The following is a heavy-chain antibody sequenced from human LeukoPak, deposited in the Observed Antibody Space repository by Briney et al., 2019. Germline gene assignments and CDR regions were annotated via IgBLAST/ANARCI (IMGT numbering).Heavy chain of an antibody. V-gene: IGHV3-23*01. Sequence: GGSLRLSCAAYGFTFSSYAMSWVRRAPGKGLEWVSAISGSGGSTYYAYYVKGRFTISRDNSKTTLYLQMDSLRAEYKAVYYCAKDEVPTAVDYWGQGTLVTVSS. CDR1: GFTFSSYA. D-gene: IGHD4-17*01. CDR3: AKDEVPTAVDY. CDR2: ISGSGGST. J-gene: IGHJ4*02.